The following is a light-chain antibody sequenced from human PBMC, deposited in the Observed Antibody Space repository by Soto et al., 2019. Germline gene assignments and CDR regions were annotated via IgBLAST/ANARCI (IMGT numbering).Light chain of an antibody. Sequence: DIVMTQSPDSLAVSLGERATINCKSSQSVLYSSNNKNYLAWYQQKPGQPPKLLIYWASTRESGVPDRFSGSGSGTDFTLTISSLQAEDVAVYYFQQYYSPPWTFGQGTKVEIK. J-gene: IGKJ1*01. CDR1: QSVLYSSNNKNY. CDR3: QQYYSPPWT. CDR2: WAS. V-gene: IGKV4-1*01.